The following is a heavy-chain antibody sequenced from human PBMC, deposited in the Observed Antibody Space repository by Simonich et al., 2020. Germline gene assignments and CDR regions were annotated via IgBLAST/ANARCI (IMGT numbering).Heavy chain of an antibody. J-gene: IGHJ3*02. D-gene: IGHD7-27*01. V-gene: IGHV1-2*02. CDR2: RNPNRGGK. CDR3: ARGRLTGDKGAFDI. Sequence: QLHLVQSGAEVKKPGASVKVSCKASGYTFTAYYMHWVRQAPGQGLVGMGWRNPNRGGKNYAQRCEGRGTMNRDTAISTAYMERSRLRSDDTAVDYCARGRLTGDKGAFDIWGQGTMVTVSS. CDR1: GYTFTAYY.